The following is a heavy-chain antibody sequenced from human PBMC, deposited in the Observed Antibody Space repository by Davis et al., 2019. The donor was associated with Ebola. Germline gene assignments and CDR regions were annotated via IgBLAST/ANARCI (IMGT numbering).Heavy chain of an antibody. CDR3: AGAPTHDSSGYYSHY. CDR2: INHSGST. Sequence: PSETLSLTCTVSGGSVSSGSYYWSWIRQPPGKGLEWIGEINHSGSTNYNPSLKSRVTISVDTSKNQFSLKLSSVTAADTAVYYCAGAPTHDSSGYYSHYWGQGTLVTVSS. V-gene: IGHV4-39*07. CDR1: GGSVSSGSYY. J-gene: IGHJ4*02. D-gene: IGHD3-22*01.